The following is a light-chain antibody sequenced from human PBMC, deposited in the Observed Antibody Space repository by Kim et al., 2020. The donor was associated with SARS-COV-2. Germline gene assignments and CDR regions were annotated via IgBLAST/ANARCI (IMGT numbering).Light chain of an antibody. J-gene: IGLJ3*02. CDR1: KLGDKY. CDR2: EDN. CDR3: QAWDNNMWV. V-gene: IGLV3-1*01. Sequence: GSLGQTASISCSGDKLGDKYVSWYQQKAGQSPELVIYEDNKRPSGIPERFFGSNSGNTATLTISGTQALDEADYYCQAWDNNMWVFGGGTQLTVL.